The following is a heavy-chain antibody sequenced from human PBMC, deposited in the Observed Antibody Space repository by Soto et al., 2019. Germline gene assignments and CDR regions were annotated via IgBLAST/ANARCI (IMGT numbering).Heavy chain of an antibody. CDR2: MNPNSGNT. CDR1: GYTFTSSD. Sequence: ASVKVSCKASGYTFTSSDINWVRQATGQGLEWMGWMNPNSGNTGYAQKFQGRVTMTRNTSISTAYMELSSLRSEDTAVYYCARGLYSSSSFDPWGQGTLVTVSS. D-gene: IGHD6-6*01. V-gene: IGHV1-8*01. J-gene: IGHJ5*02. CDR3: ARGLYSSSSFDP.